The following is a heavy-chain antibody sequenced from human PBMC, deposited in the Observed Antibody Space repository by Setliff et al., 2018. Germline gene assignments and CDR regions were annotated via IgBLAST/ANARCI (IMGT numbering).Heavy chain of an antibody. Sequence: SETLSLTCTVSGGSISSYYWSWIRQPPGKGLEWIGYIYYSGSTNYNPSLKSRVTISVDTSKNQFSLKLSSVTAADTAVYYCARGAQRLAWLQDYYYYYMDVWGKGTTVTVSS. J-gene: IGHJ6*03. V-gene: IGHV4-59*01. D-gene: IGHD3-3*01. CDR1: GGSISSYY. CDR2: IYYSGST. CDR3: ARGAQRLAWLQDYYYYYMDV.